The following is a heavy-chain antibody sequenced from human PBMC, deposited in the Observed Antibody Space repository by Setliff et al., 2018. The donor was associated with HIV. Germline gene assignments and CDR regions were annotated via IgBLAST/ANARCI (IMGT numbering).Heavy chain of an antibody. J-gene: IGHJ4*02. V-gene: IGHV1-2*02. CDR1: GYTFTGYY. D-gene: IGHD3-3*01. Sequence: ASVKVSCKASGYTFTGYYMHWVRQAPGQGLEWMGWISANSGGTNYAQKFQGRVTMTRDTSISTAYMELSRLRSDDTSVYYCARSNFWSGFGYGYWGQGTLVTVSS. CDR3: ARSNFWSGFGYGY. CDR2: ISANSGGT.